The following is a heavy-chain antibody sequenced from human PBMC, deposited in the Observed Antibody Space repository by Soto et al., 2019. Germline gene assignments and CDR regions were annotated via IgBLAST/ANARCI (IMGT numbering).Heavy chain of an antibody. CDR3: ARWFSFYSGPSIDY. Sequence: QLQLQESGPGLVKPSETLSLTCTVSGGSISSSSYYWGWIRQPPGKGLEWIGSIYYSGSTYYNPSLKSRVTISVDTSKNQFSLKLRSVTAADTAVYYCARWFSFYSGPSIDYWGQGTLVTVSS. CDR1: GGSISSSSYY. V-gene: IGHV4-39*01. CDR2: IYYSGST. J-gene: IGHJ4*02. D-gene: IGHD3-22*01.